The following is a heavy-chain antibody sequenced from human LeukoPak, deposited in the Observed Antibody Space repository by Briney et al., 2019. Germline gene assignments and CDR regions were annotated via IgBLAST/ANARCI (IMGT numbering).Heavy chain of an antibody. D-gene: IGHD5-24*01. Sequence: ASVKVSCKASGYTFTSYAMHWVRQAPGQRLEWMGWINAGNGNTKYSQKFQGRVTITRDTSASTAYMELSSLRSEDTAVYYCARVSLRWLQLGSYFDYWGPGTLVTVSS. CDR3: ARVSLRWLQLGSYFDY. CDR2: INAGNGNT. J-gene: IGHJ4*02. V-gene: IGHV1-3*01. CDR1: GYTFTSYA.